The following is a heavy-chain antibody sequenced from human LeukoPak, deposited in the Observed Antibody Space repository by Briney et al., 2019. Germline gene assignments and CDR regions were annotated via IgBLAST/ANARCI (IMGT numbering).Heavy chain of an antibody. V-gene: IGHV3-66*01. J-gene: IGHJ4*02. CDR2: IYSGGRT. Sequence: PGGSLRLSCAASGFTVSSNYMSWVRQAPGKGLEWVSVIYSGGRTYYADSVKGRFTISRDNSKNTLYLQMNSLRAEDTAVYYCARVGYYGSGSYWFFDYWGQGTLVTVSS. CDR3: ARVGYYGSGSYWFFDY. D-gene: IGHD3-10*01. CDR1: GFTVSSNY.